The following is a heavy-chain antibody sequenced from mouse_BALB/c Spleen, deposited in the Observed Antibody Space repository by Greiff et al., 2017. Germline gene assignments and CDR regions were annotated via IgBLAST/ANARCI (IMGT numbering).Heavy chain of an antibody. CDR2: IRSKSNNYAT. J-gene: IGHJ2*01. Sequence: DVQLVESGGGLVQPKGSLKLSCAASGFTFNTYAMNWVRQAPGKGLEWVARIRSKSNNYATYYADSVKDRFTISRDDSQSMLYLQMNNLKTEDTAMYYCGRQGGYLDYWGQGTTLTVSS. V-gene: IGHV10-1*02. CDR3: GRQGGYLDY. CDR1: GFTFNTYA.